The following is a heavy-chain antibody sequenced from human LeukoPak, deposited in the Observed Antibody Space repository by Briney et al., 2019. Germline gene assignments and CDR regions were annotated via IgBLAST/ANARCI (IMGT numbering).Heavy chain of an antibody. V-gene: IGHV5-51*01. CDR2: IYPGDSDI. Sequence: LGESLKISCKDSGYSFTSYWVGWVRQMPGEGLEWMGIIYPGDSDIRYSPSFQGQVTISADKPISTAYLQWSSLKASGTAMYYCARQFGGNSEFDYWGQGTLVTVSS. CDR3: ARQFGGNSEFDY. J-gene: IGHJ4*02. D-gene: IGHD4-23*01. CDR1: GYSFTSYW.